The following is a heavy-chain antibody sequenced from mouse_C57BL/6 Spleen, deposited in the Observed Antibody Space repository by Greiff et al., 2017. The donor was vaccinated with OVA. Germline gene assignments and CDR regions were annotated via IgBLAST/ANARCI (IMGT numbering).Heavy chain of an antibody. J-gene: IGHJ3*01. CDR1: GFTFSSYA. V-gene: IGHV5-4*01. CDR3: ARDEGLGRFAY. Sequence: EVQLVESGGGLVKPGGSLKLSCAASGFTFSSYAMSWVRQTPEKRLEWVATISDGGSYTYYPDNVKGRFTISRDNAKNNLYLQMSHLKSEDTAMYYCARDEGLGRFAYWGQGTLVTVSA. CDR2: ISDGGSYT. D-gene: IGHD4-1*01.